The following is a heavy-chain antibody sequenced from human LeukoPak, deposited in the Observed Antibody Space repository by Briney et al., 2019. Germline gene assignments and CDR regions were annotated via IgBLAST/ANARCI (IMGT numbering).Heavy chain of an antibody. J-gene: IGHJ4*02. CDR3: ARGYVVRGDPHDY. CDR2: IWYDGSNE. V-gene: IGHV3-33*01. Sequence: PGGSLRLSCTASGFTFRTYGMVWVRQAPGKGLEWVAVIWYDGSNENYADSVKGRFTISRDNAKNSLYLQMNSLRAEDTALYYCARGYVVRGDPHDYWGQGTLVTVSS. D-gene: IGHD3-10*01. CDR1: GFTFRTYG.